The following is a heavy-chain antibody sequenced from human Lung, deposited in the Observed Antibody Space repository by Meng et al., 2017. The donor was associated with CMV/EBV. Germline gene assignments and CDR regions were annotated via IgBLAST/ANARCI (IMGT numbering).Heavy chain of an antibody. D-gene: IGHD6-6*01. CDR1: GYTFTKYW. CDR3: ARRGEDSSLPDYYFYGMAV. V-gene: IGHV5-51*01. J-gene: IGHJ6*02. Sequence: GGSLRLSCKGSGYTFTKYWIGWVRQMPGKGLEWMGIVYPGDSDMRYSPSFQGQVTISADKSINTAYLQWSSLKASDSAMYYCARRGEDSSLPDYYFYGMAVWGQGTTVTVSS. CDR2: VYPGDSDM.